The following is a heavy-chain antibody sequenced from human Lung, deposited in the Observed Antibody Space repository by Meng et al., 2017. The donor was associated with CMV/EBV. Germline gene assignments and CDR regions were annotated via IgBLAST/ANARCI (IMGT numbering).Heavy chain of an antibody. CDR1: GFTFSSYA. CDR3: AKDRVARLLAAEVDYYGMDV. Sequence: SLRLXXAPSGFTFSSYAMHCVRQAPGKGLEWVALVYYDGSNQYYSDSVGGRFSNPRDNSKNTLFLQMNSLRGEDTGVYYCAKDRVARLLAAEVDYYGMDVWGQGTXVTVSS. D-gene: IGHD6-13*01. V-gene: IGHV3-33*04. CDR2: VYYDGSNQ. J-gene: IGHJ6*02.